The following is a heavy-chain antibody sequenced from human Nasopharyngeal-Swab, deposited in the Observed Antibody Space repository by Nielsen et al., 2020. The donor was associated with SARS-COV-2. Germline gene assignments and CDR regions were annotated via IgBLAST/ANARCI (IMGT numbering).Heavy chain of an antibody. CDR2: ISGSGGST. V-gene: IGHV3-23*01. J-gene: IGHJ4*02. CDR3: AKDPSSTVSTSLWFDY. CDR1: GFTFSSYA. Sequence: GEPLKISCAASGFTFSSYAMSWVRQAPGKGLEWVSAISGSGGSTYYADSVKGRFTISRDNSKNTLYLQMNSLRAEDTAVYYCAKDPSSTVSTSLWFDYWGQGTLVTVSS. D-gene: IGHD4-17*01.